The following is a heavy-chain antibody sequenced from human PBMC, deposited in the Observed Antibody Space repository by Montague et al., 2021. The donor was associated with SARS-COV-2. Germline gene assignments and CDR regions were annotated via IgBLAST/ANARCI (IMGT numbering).Heavy chain of an antibody. Sequence: SLRLSCAVSGFTFSTYALHWVRQAPGKGLEYVSAISHDGGTTYYADSVKDRFTISRDNSKNTLYLQMGSLRAEDMAVYYCARVTQWLGNYFDHWGQGTLVTVSS. V-gene: IGHV3-64*02. J-gene: IGHJ4*02. CDR1: GFTFSTYA. D-gene: IGHD6-19*01. CDR2: ISHDGGTT. CDR3: ARVTQWLGNYFDH.